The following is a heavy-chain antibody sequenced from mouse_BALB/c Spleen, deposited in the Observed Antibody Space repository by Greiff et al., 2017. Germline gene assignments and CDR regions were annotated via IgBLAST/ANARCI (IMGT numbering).Heavy chain of an antibody. J-gene: IGHJ4*01. D-gene: IGHD2-14*01. CDR3: ARYGYAMDY. CDR1: GFTFNTYA. Sequence: DVMLVESGGGLVQPKGSLKLSCAASGFTFNTYAMNWVRQAPGKGLEWVARIRSKSNNYATYYADSVKDRFTISRDDSQSMLYLQMNNLKTEDTAMYYCARYGYAMDYWGQGTSVTVSS. CDR2: IRSKSNNYAT. V-gene: IGHV10-1*02.